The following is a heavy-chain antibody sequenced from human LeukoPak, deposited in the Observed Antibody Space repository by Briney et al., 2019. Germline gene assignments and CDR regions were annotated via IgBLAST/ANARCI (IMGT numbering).Heavy chain of an antibody. Sequence: GGSLRLSCAASGFTFSSYAMHWVRQAPGKGLEWVAVISYDGSNKYYADSVKGRFTISRDNSKNTLYLQMNSLRAEDTAVYYCAKLYSYDDDDDYWGQGTLVTVSS. V-gene: IGHV3-30-3*01. J-gene: IGHJ4*02. CDR1: GFTFSSYA. CDR3: AKLYSYDDDDDY. D-gene: IGHD5-18*01. CDR2: ISYDGSNK.